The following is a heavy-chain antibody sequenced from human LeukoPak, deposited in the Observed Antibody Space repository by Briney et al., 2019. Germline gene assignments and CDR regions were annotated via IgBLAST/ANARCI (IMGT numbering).Heavy chain of an antibody. CDR2: INLGGSAK. V-gene: IGHV3-7*01. Sequence: GGSLRLSCSASGFAFSDYWMNWVRQAPGKGPEWVANINLGGSAKLYVDSVRGRCTISRDNAKNSLYLQLNSLRVEDTAVYYCAAWGLNNYWGQGTLVAVSS. J-gene: IGHJ4*02. D-gene: IGHD7-27*01. CDR3: AAWGLNNY. CDR1: GFAFSDYW.